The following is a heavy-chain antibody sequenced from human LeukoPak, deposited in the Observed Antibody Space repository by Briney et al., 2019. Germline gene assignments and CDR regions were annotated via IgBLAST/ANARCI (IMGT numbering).Heavy chain of an antibody. Sequence: SQTLSLTCTVSGGSISSGDYYWSWIRQPPGKGLEWIGYIYYSGSTYYNPSLKCRVTISVDTSKNQFSLKLSSVTAADTAVYYCARGDYCSSTSCYNGYFQHWGQGTLVTVSS. J-gene: IGHJ1*01. V-gene: IGHV4-30-4*08. CDR3: ARGDYCSSTSCYNGYFQH. CDR2: IYYSGST. D-gene: IGHD2-2*02. CDR1: GGSISSGDYY.